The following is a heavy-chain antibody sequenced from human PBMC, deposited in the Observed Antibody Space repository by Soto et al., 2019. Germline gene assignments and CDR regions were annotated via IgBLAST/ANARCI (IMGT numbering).Heavy chain of an antibody. V-gene: IGHV3-15*07. CDR2: IKSKVDGGTT. CDR1: GFTFSNAW. Sequence: PGGSLRLSCAGSGFTFSNAWMNWVRQAPGKGLEWVGRIKSKVDGGTTDYAAPVKGRFIIPRDDSKNTVSLQMNSLKTEDTAVYYCNTGGYFLDYWGQGTLVTVSS. J-gene: IGHJ4*02. CDR3: NTGGYFLDY. D-gene: IGHD3-22*01.